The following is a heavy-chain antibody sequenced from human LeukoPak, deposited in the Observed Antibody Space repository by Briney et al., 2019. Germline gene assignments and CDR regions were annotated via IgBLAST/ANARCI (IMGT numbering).Heavy chain of an antibody. CDR1: GGTFSSYA. CDR2: INPHSGDT. J-gene: IGHJ4*02. CDR3: TRGGISDYIGDY. D-gene: IGHD4-11*01. Sequence: ASVKVSCKASGGTFSSYAISWVRQAPGQGLEWMGWINPHSGDTNYAQKFQGRVTVTRDTSISTAYMELNRLKSDDTAVYYCTRGGISDYIGDYWGQGTLVTVSS. V-gene: IGHV1-2*02.